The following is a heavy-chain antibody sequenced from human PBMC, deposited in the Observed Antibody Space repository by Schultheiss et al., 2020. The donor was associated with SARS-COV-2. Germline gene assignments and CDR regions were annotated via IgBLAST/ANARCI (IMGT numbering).Heavy chain of an antibody. J-gene: IGHJ3*02. V-gene: IGHV4-61*08. CDR2: IYYSGST. D-gene: IGHD3-3*01. Sequence: SGPTLVKPTQTLTLTCTFSGFSLSTSGMCVSWIRQPPGKGLEWIGYIYYSGSTNYNPSLKSRVTISVDTSKNQFSLQLNSVTPEDTAVYYCARQDDRSITIFGVVISSDAFDIWGQGTMVTVSS. CDR3: ARQDDRSITIFGVVISSDAFDI. CDR1: GFSLSTSGMC.